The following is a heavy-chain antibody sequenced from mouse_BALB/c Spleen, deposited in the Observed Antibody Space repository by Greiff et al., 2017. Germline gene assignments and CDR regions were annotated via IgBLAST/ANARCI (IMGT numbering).Heavy chain of an antibody. CDR2: INSNGGST. V-gene: IGHV5-6-2*01. CDR1: GFTFSSYY. Sequence: DVMLVESGGGLVKLGGSLKLSCAASGFTFSSYYMSWVRQTPEKRLELVAAINSNGGSTYYPDTVKGRFTISRDNAKNTLYLQMSSLKSEDTALYYCARHEGGSSSWFAYWGQGTLVTVSA. D-gene: IGHD1-1*01. J-gene: IGHJ3*01. CDR3: ARHEGGSSSWFAY.